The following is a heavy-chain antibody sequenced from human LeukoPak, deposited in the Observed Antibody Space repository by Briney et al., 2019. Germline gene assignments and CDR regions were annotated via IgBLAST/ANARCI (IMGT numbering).Heavy chain of an antibody. CDR2: IYTSGST. Sequence: SETLSLTCTVSGGSISNYYWSWIRQPAGKGLEWIGRIYTSGSTNYNPSLKSRVTISVDTSKNHFSLKMSSVTAADTAVYYCARAYSSSWYWNWFDPWGQGTLVTVSS. V-gene: IGHV4-4*07. CDR3: ARAYSSSWYWNWFDP. J-gene: IGHJ5*02. CDR1: GGSISNYY. D-gene: IGHD6-13*01.